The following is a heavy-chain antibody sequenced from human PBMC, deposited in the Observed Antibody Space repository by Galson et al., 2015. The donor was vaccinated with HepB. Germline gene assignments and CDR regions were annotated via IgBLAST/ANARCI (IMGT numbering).Heavy chain of an antibody. D-gene: IGHD2/OR15-2a*01. J-gene: IGHJ3*02. Sequence: TLSLTCTVSGGSISSYYWSWIRQPPGKGLEWIGYIYYSGSTNYNPSLKSRVTISVDTSKNQFSLKLSSVTAADTAVYYCANTNSGGAFEIWGQGTMVTVSS. CDR3: ANTNSGGAFEI. V-gene: IGHV4-59*01. CDR1: GGSISSYY. CDR2: IYYSGST.